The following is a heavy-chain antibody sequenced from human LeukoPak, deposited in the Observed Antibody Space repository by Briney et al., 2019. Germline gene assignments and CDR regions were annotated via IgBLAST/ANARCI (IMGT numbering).Heavy chain of an antibody. CDR3: AEARSSGWYSFDY. CDR2: ISSGDNT. Sequence: GGSLRLSCAASGFTVSSNYMNWVRQAPGKGQEWVSVISSGDNTYYADSVKGRFTISRDNSKNTLYLQMSSLRAEDTAVYYCAEARSSGWYSFDYWGQGTLVTVSS. D-gene: IGHD6-19*01. J-gene: IGHJ4*02. V-gene: IGHV3-66*01. CDR1: GFTVSSNY.